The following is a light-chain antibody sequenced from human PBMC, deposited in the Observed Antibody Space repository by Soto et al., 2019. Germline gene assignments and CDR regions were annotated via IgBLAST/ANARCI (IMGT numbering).Light chain of an antibody. CDR2: LNSDGSH. CDR3: QTWGTGIRV. CDR1: SGHSSYA. Sequence: QLVLTQSPSASASLGASVKLTCTLSSGHSSYAIAWYQQQPEKGPRYLMKLNSDGSHNKGDGIPDRFSGSSSGAERYLTISSLQSEDEADYYCQTWGTGIRVFGTGTKLTVL. J-gene: IGLJ1*01. V-gene: IGLV4-69*01.